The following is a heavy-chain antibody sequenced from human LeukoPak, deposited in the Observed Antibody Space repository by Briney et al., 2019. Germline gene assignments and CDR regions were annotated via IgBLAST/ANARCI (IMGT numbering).Heavy chain of an antibody. CDR2: MNKDGSEI. CDR1: GFTFSRSW. CDR3: ARGGGFLIDY. J-gene: IGHJ4*02. V-gene: IGHV3-7*01. Sequence: PGGSLRLSCADSGFTFSRSWMHWVRQAPGKGLEWVATMNKDGSEIFYMDSVKGRFTISRDNAEKSLYLQMNSLRAEDTAVYFCARGGGFLIDYYGQGTLVTVSS. D-gene: IGHD5-12*01.